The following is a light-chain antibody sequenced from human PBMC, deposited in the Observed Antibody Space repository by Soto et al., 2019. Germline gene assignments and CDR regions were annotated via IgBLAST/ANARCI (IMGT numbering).Light chain of an antibody. Sequence: DVQMTQSASSVSASVGDRVSITCRASQSISGYLNWYQQKPGRAPKLLIYTASSLQSGVPSRFSGSGSGTDFTLTISSLQPEDFATYHCQQGYTTPITFGQGTRLEIK. CDR3: QQGYTTPIT. J-gene: IGKJ5*01. V-gene: IGKV1-39*01. CDR2: TAS. CDR1: QSISGY.